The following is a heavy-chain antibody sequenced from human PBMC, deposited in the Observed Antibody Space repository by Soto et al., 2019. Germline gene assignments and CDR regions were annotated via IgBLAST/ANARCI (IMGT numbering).Heavy chain of an antibody. D-gene: IGHD3-9*01. CDR1: GFSLSTSGVG. Sequence: QITLKESGPTLVRPTQTLTLTCAFSGFSLSTSGVGVGWIRQPPGKALEWLAVIYWDDSKHYSPSLRSRLTITKDTSKNQVVLTMTNMDPMDPGTYYCAHKGPEDWPPDYWGQGTLVTVSS. CDR2: IYWDDSK. J-gene: IGHJ4*02. V-gene: IGHV2-5*02. CDR3: AHKGPEDWPPDY.